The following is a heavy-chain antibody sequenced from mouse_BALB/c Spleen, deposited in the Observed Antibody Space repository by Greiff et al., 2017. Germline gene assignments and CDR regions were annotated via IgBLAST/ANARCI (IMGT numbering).Heavy chain of an antibody. CDR2: ISSGSSTI. J-gene: IGHJ4*01. CDR1: GFTFSSFG. Sequence: EVMLVESGGGLVQPGGSRKLSCAASGFTFSSFGMHWVRQAPEKGLEWVAYISSGSSTIYYADTVKGRFTISRDNPKNTLFLQMTSLRSEDTAMYHCARAGLGAMDYWGQGTSVTVSS. CDR3: ARAGLGAMDY. V-gene: IGHV5-17*02. D-gene: IGHD3-1*01.